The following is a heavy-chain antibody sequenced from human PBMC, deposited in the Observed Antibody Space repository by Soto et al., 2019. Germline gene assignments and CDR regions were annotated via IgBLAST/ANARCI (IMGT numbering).Heavy chain of an antibody. J-gene: IGHJ5*02. D-gene: IGHD3-3*01. CDR2: ISGSGGST. V-gene: IGHV3-23*01. Sequence: PGGSLRLSCAASGFTFSSYAMSWVRQAPGKGLEWVSAISGSGGSTYYADSVKGRFTISRDNSKNTLYLQMNSLRAEDTAVYYCAKNYDFWHRIENNWFDPWGQGTLVTVSS. CDR1: GFTFSSYA. CDR3: AKNYDFWHRIENNWFDP.